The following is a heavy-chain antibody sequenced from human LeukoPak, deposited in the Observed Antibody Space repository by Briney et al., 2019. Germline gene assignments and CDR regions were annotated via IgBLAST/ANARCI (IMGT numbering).Heavy chain of an antibody. CDR3: ATSIPKYCSSTSCSSDY. J-gene: IGHJ4*02. Sequence: PGGSLRLSCAASGFTFSSYSMNWVRQAPGKGLEWVSSISSSSSYIYYADSVKGRFTISRDNAKSSLYLQMNSLRAEDTAVYYCATSIPKYCSSTSCSSDYWGQGTLVTVSS. CDR1: GFTFSSYS. CDR2: ISSSSSYI. V-gene: IGHV3-21*01. D-gene: IGHD2-2*01.